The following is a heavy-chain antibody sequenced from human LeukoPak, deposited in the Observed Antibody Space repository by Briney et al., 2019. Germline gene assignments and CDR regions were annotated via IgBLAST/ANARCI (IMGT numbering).Heavy chain of an antibody. J-gene: IGHJ4*02. CDR3: ARDPMRGSYFDY. CDR2: IYSGGST. V-gene: IGHV3-66*01. D-gene: IGHD1-26*01. Sequence: GGSLRLSCAASGFAVSSNYMSWVRQAPGKGLEWVSVIYSGGSTYYADSVKGRFTISRDNSKNTLYLQMNSLRAEDTAVYYCARDPMRGSYFDYWGQGTLVTVSS. CDR1: GFAVSSNY.